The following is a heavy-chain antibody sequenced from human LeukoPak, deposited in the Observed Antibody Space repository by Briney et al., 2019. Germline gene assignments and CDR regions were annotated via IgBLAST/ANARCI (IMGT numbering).Heavy chain of an antibody. J-gene: IGHJ4*02. D-gene: IGHD6-13*01. V-gene: IGHV3-23*01. CDR3: AKGRGGSSWYSD. CDR1: GFTFSSYA. CDR2: ISGSGGST. Sequence: PGGSLRLSCAASGFTFSSYAMSWVRQAPGKGLEWVSAISGSGGSTYYADSVKGRLTISRDNSKNTLYLQMNSLRAEDTAVYYCAKGRGGSSWYSDWGQGTLVTVSS.